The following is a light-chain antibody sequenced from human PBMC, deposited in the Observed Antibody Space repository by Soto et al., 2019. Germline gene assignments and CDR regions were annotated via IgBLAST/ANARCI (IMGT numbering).Light chain of an antibody. J-gene: IGKJ4*01. Sequence: DIQLTQSPSFLSASVGDRVTITCRASQGISGYLAWYQQKPGKAPELLIYTASTLQSGVPLRFSGRGSGTEFTLTISGLQPDDFATYYCQQLNRYPYTFGGGTEVEIK. CDR3: QQLNRYPYT. CDR2: TAS. V-gene: IGKV1-9*01. CDR1: QGISGY.